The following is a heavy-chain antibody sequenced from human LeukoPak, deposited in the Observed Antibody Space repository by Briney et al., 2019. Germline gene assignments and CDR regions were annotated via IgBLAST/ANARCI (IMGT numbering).Heavy chain of an antibody. Sequence: GGSLRLSCAASGFTFSSYAMNWVRQAPGKGLEWVSTISGSGASTAYVDSVKGRFTISRDNSKYTLYLQMNSLRAEDTAVYYCASMGYYYDSSGYYRYWGQGTLVTVSS. CDR2: ISGSGAST. CDR1: GFTFSSYA. D-gene: IGHD3-22*01. V-gene: IGHV3-23*01. CDR3: ASMGYYYDSSGYYRY. J-gene: IGHJ4*02.